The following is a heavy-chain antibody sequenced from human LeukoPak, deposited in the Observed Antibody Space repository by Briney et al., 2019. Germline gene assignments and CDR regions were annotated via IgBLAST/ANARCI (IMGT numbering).Heavy chain of an antibody. D-gene: IGHD4-17*01. CDR2: VYTSGTT. V-gene: IGHV4-4*07. CDR3: AGAVTVSRFDY. J-gene: IGHJ4*02. Sequence: PSETLSLTCTVSGGSMSNYYWNWIRQPAGKGLEWIGRVYTSGTTYSKPSLKSRVTMSVDTSKNQFSLNLTSVTAADTGMYYCAGAVTVSRFDYWGQGAVVTVSS. CDR1: GGSMSNYY.